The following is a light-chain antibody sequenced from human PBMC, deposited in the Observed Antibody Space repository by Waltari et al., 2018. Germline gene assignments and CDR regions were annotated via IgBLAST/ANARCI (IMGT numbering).Light chain of an antibody. V-gene: IGKV3-11*01. J-gene: IGKJ1*01. Sequence: EIVLTQSPAILSLAPGERATLSCRASQSVGNFLAWYQQKPGQAPRLLIHSTSFRATGIPVRFSGRVSGTDFTLTISSLEPEDFAVYYCQQRGNWPPWTFGQGTKV. CDR2: STS. CDR3: QQRGNWPPWT. CDR1: QSVGNF.